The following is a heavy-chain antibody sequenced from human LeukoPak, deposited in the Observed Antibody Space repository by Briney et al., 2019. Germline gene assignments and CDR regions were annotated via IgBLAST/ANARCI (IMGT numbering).Heavy chain of an antibody. V-gene: IGHV4-4*02. CDR3: ARGLHIVVVVAATHPFDY. J-gene: IGHJ4*02. D-gene: IGHD2-15*01. Sequence: SETLSLTCAVSGDSISTTNWWSWVRQPPGKGLEWIGEINHSGSTNYNPSLKSRVTISVDTSKNQFSLKLSSVTAADTAVYYCARGLHIVVVVAATHPFDYWGQGTLVTVSS. CDR1: GDSISTTNW. CDR2: INHSGST.